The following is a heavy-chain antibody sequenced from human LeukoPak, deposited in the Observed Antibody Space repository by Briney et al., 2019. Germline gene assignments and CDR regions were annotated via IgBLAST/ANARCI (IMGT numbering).Heavy chain of an antibody. J-gene: IGHJ3*02. Sequence: GGSLRLSCAASGFTFSSCGMHWVRQAPGKGLEWVAVISYDGSNKYYADSVKGRFTISRDNSKNTLYLQMNSLRAEDTAVYCCAKLGAIAVAGTAFDIWGQGTMVTVSS. CDR3: AKLGAIAVAGTAFDI. CDR2: ISYDGSNK. D-gene: IGHD6-19*01. CDR1: GFTFSSCG. V-gene: IGHV3-30*18.